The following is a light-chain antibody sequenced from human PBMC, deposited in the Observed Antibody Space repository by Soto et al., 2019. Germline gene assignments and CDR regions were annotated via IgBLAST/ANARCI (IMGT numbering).Light chain of an antibody. CDR2: DVS. J-gene: IGLJ1*01. CDR3: CSFSGSPYV. Sequence: QSVLTQPRSVSGSPGQSVTISCTGTSSDVGGYNYVSWYQQHPGKAPKLMIYDVSKRPSGVSDRFSGSKSGNTASLTISGLPAEDEADYYCCSFSGSPYVFGTGTKVTVL. V-gene: IGLV2-11*01. CDR1: SSDVGGYNY.